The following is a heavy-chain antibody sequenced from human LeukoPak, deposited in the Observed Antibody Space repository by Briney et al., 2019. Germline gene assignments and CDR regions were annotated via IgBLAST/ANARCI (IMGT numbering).Heavy chain of an antibody. V-gene: IGHV4-39*01. D-gene: IGHD1-1*01. CDR2: VSYTGST. CDR3: ARRGTYWNALGC. CDR1: GGSVSDNGFF. Sequence: SETLSLTCTVSGGSVSDNGFFWGWIRQPPGKGLEWIGSVSYTGSTHYDPPLKSRVTMSIDTSKNQFSPNLTPVTAADTAVYYCARRGTYWNALGCWGQGALVTVSS. J-gene: IGHJ4*02.